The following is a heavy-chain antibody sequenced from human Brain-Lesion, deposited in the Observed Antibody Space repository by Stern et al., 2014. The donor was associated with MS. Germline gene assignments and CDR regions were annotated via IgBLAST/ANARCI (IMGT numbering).Heavy chain of an antibody. D-gene: IGHD1-26*01. CDR1: GYTLTELS. V-gene: IGHV1-24*01. CDR2: FDHEDGGT. J-gene: IGHJ4*02. Sequence: QVQLVQSGAEVKKPGASVKVSCKVSGYTLTELSMHWVRQAPRKGLEWMGGFDHEDGGTIYAQQFQGRVTMHDDTSTDTAYMELSILRSEDTAVYYCATLSPGAGGNYYRHFDYWGQGTLVTVSS. CDR3: ATLSPGAGGNYYRHFDY.